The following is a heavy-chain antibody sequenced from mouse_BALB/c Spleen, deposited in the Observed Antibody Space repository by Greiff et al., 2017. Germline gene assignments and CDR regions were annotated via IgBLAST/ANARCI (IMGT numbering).Heavy chain of an antibody. Sequence: EVKVVESGGGLVQPGGSRKLSCAASGFTFSSFGMHWVRQAPEKGLEWVAYISSGSSTIYYADTVKGRFTISRDNPKNTLFLQMTSLRSEDTAMYYCARGDGWYFDVWGAGTTVTVSS. V-gene: IGHV5-17*02. J-gene: IGHJ1*01. CDR2: ISSGSSTI. CDR1: GFTFSSFG. CDR3: ARGDGWYFDV.